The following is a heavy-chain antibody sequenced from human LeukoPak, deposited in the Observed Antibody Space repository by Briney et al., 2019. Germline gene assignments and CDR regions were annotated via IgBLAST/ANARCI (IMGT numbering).Heavy chain of an antibody. CDR1: GGSISSSSYY. CDR3: ARVYSGWVDY. J-gene: IGHJ4*02. V-gene: IGHV4-39*07. Sequence: PSETLSLTYTVSGGSISSSSYYWGWIRQPPGKGLEWIGSIYYSGSTYYNPSLKSRVTISVDTSKNQFSLKLSSVTAADTAVYYCARVYSGWVDYWGQGTLVTVSS. D-gene: IGHD6-19*01. CDR2: IYYSGST.